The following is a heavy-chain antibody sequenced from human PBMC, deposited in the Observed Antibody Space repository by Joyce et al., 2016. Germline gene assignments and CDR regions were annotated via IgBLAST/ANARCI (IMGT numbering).Heavy chain of an antibody. J-gene: IGHJ5*02. CDR3: VRGISARPGGPNWFDP. CDR2: INTDGSST. D-gene: IGHD6-6*01. V-gene: IGHV3-74*01. Sequence: ELQLVESGGGLVQPGGSLRLSCAASGFSFSGSWIHWVRQAPGKGLVWVSRINTDGSSTRFADSVKGRFTISRDNAKNTLYLQMNSLRAEDTAVYYCVRGISARPGGPNWFDPWGQGTLVTVSS. CDR1: GFSFSGSW.